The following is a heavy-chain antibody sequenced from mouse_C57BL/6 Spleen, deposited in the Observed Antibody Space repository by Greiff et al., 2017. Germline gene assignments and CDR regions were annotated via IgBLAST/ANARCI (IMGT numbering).Heavy chain of an antibody. Sequence: QVQLQQSGAELVRPGSSVKLSCKASGYTFTSYWMHWVKQRPIQGLEWIGNIDPSDSETHYNQKFKDKATLTVDKSSSTAYMQLSSLTSEDSAVYYCATIYYGTPYWGQGTLVTVSA. J-gene: IGHJ3*01. CDR2: IDPSDSET. D-gene: IGHD2-1*01. CDR1: GYTFTSYW. CDR3: ATIYYGTPY. V-gene: IGHV1-52*01.